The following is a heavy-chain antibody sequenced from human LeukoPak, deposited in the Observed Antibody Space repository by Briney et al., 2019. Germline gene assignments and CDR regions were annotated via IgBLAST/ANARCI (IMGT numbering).Heavy chain of an antibody. J-gene: IGHJ3*02. D-gene: IGHD3-16*01. V-gene: IGHV3-7*01. CDR2: IKQDGPET. CDR1: GFTFTNKF. CDR3: ARDGGSAAAFDI. Sequence: PGGSLRLSCAASGFTFTNKFMRWVRPVPGEGLEWVANIKQDGPETTYTDSVRGRFTISRDNAKNSLYLQMNSLRAEDTAVYYCARDGGSAAAFDIWGQGTMVTVSS.